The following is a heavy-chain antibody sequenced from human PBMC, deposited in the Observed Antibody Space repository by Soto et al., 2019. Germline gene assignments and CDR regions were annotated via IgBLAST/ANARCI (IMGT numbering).Heavy chain of an antibody. CDR1: GASISGGTYY. V-gene: IGHV4-61*03. CDR2: IYYTGST. J-gene: IGHJ5*02. CDR3: ARGAGFSYASTWFDI. D-gene: IGHD5-18*01. Sequence: SESLSLTCTVSGASISGGTYYWTWIRQAPGKGLEWVGHIYYTGSTNYNPALNDRVTISVDTSKNHFSLQLTSVAAADTAVYYCARGAGFSYASTWFDIWGQGTLVTVSS.